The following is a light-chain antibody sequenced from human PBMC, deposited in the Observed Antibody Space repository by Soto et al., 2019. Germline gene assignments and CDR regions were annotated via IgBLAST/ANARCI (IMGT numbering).Light chain of an antibody. J-gene: IGKJ4*01. Sequence: EIVLAHSPASLSFSPVERSTLCFCASQIVSSNYLAWYQQRPGLAPRLLIYDASSRATGILDRFSGSGSGTDFTLTISRLEPEDFAVYYCQQYGSSPTFGGGTKVDIK. CDR2: DAS. V-gene: IGKV3D-20*01. CDR1: QIVSSNY. CDR3: QQYGSSPT.